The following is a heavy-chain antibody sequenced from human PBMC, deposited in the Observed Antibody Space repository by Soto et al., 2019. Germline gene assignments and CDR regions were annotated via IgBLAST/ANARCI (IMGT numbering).Heavy chain of an antibody. D-gene: IGHD6-19*01. CDR3: ARSGEWLRLGWFDP. V-gene: IGHV3-33*01. CDR1: GCTFSSYG. Sequence: WWSVRLSCAASGCTFSSYGMHWVRQAPGKGLEWVAVIWYDGSNKYYADSVKGRFTISRDNSKNTLYLQMNSLRAEDTAVYYCARSGEWLRLGWFDPWGQGTLVTVSS. J-gene: IGHJ5*02. CDR2: IWYDGSNK.